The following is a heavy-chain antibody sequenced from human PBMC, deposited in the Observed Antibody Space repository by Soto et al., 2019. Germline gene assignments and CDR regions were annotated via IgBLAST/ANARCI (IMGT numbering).Heavy chain of an antibody. CDR2: IMPVFGAA. CDR1: GGTFSSYS. Sequence: RASVKVSCKASGGTFSSYSFSWVRQAPGQGLEWMGGIMPVFGAADYAQKFQGRVTITADESTSTVYMEVSSLRSEDTAIYYCARAGYSHWTHFDYWGQGSQVTVSS. J-gene: IGHJ4*02. V-gene: IGHV1-69*13. D-gene: IGHD2-15*01. CDR3: ARAGYSHWTHFDY.